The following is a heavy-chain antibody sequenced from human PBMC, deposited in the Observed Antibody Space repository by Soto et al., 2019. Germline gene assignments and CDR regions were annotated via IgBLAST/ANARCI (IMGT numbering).Heavy chain of an antibody. CDR2: IYSGGST. Sequence: GGSLRLSCAASGFTVSSNYMSWVRQAPGKGLEWVSVIYSGGSTYYADSVKGRFTISRDSAKNSLYLQMNSLRAEDTAVYYCARYADILAGSDAFDIWGQGTMVTVSS. CDR1: GFTVSSNY. J-gene: IGHJ3*02. D-gene: IGHD3-9*01. V-gene: IGHV3-53*01. CDR3: ARYADILAGSDAFDI.